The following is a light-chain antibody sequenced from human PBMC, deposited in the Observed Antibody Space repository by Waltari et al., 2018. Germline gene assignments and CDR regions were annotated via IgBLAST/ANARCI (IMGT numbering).Light chain of an antibody. CDR2: VNSDGSH. J-gene: IGLJ3*02. Sequence: QLVLTQSPSASASLGASVKLTCTLSSGHSRNVIAWLQQQPEKGPRYLMRVNSDGSHSRGDEIPVRFSGSSSGAERYLTISSLQSEDEADYYCQTGGHGTWVFGGGTKLTVL. CDR3: QTGGHGTWV. V-gene: IGLV4-69*01. CDR1: SGHSRNV.